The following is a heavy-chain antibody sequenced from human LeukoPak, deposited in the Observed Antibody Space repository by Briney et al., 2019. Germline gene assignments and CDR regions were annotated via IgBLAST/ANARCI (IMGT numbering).Heavy chain of an antibody. Sequence: NHGESLKISCKGSGYSFTSYCIAWVRQMPGKGLEWMGIIYPGDSDTRYSPSFQGQVTISADRSISTAYLQWSSLKASDTAVCYCARQGALVATTYVDYWGQGTLVTVSP. CDR3: ARQGALVATTYVDY. CDR2: IYPGDSDT. CDR1: GYSFTSYC. D-gene: IGHD5-12*01. J-gene: IGHJ4*02. V-gene: IGHV5-51*01.